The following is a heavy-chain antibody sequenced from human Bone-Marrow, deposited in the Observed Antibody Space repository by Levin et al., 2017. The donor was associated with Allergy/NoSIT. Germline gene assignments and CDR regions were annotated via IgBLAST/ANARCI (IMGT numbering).Heavy chain of an antibody. CDR2: MYYNGGT. Sequence: SQTLSLTCTVSGGPISSGDYYWSWVRQPPGKGLEYIGYMYYNGGTYYNPSLKSRVTISIDTSKNQFSLKMTSVTATDTAMYYCARDQEMATNLRLWGQGTLVTVSS. D-gene: IGHD5-24*01. J-gene: IGHJ4*02. V-gene: IGHV4-30-4*01. CDR1: GGPISSGDYY. CDR3: ARDQEMATNLRL.